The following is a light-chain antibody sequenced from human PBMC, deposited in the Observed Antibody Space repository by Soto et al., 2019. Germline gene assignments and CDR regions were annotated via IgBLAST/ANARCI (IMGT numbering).Light chain of an antibody. V-gene: IGKV1-33*01. J-gene: IGKJ5*01. Sequence: DIQMTQSPSSLSASVGDRVTITCQASQDISNYLNWYQQKPGKAPKLLSYDASNLETGVPSRFSGSGSGTDFTITISSLQLEDIATYYCQQYDNLPSITFGQGTRLVIK. CDR3: QQYDNLPSIT. CDR1: QDISNY. CDR2: DAS.